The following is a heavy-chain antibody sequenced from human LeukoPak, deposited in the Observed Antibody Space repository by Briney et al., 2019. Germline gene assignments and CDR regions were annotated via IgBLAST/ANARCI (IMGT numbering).Heavy chain of an antibody. J-gene: IGHJ4*02. V-gene: IGHV4-38-2*01. D-gene: IGHD1-26*01. Sequence: SETLSLTCAVSGYSIRSGYYRGWIRQPPGKGLEWIGSVFSGNTYYNPSLKSRVIISVDTSKNQFSLDLSSVTAADTAVYYCARLRGSYYYFDSWGQGTLVTVSS. CDR1: GYSIRSGYY. CDR3: ARLRGSYYYFDS. CDR2: VFSGNT.